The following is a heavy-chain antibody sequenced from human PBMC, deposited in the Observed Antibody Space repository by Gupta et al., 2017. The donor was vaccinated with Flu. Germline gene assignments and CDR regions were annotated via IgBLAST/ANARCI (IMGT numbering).Heavy chain of an antibody. D-gene: IGHD6-6*01. CDR1: SISTGAYY. CDR2: IYYTGTT. CDR3: AAEYNGSSNSN. Sequence: SISTGAYYGGGVREPPGKGLEWIGSIYYTGTTYYKPSLKSRVTMSVDRSKNQFSLKLSYVTAADTAVYYCAAEYNGSSNSNCGQGTLVTVS. V-gene: IGHV4-39*01. J-gene: IGHJ4*02.